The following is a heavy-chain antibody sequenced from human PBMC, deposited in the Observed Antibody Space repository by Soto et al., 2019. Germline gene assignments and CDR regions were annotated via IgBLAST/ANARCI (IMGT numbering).Heavy chain of an antibody. Sequence: ASVKVSCKASGGTFSSYAISWVRQAPGQGLEWMGGIVPIFGTANYAQKFQGRVTITADESTSTAYMELSGLRSEDTAVYYCARDKEPYYYGSGSYYSVGNWFDPWGQGTLVTVSS. J-gene: IGHJ5*02. D-gene: IGHD3-10*01. CDR3: ARDKEPYYYGSGSYYSVGNWFDP. CDR2: IVPIFGTA. V-gene: IGHV1-69*13. CDR1: GGTFSSYA.